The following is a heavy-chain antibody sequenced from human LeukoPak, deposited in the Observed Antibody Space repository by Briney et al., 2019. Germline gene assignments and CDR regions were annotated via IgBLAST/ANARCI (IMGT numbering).Heavy chain of an antibody. Sequence: GGSLRLSCAASRFTFSSYGMHWVRQAPGKGLEWVAFIRYDGSNKYYADSVKGRFTISRDNSKNTLYLQMNSLRAEDTAVYYCAKDARDGYNYGLSNYFDYWGQGTLVTVSS. V-gene: IGHV3-30*02. CDR2: IRYDGSNK. CDR3: AKDARDGYNYGLSNYFDY. CDR1: RFTFSSYG. D-gene: IGHD5-24*01. J-gene: IGHJ4*02.